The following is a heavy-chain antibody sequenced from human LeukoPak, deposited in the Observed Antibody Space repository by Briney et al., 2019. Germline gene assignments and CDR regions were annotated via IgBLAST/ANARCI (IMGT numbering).Heavy chain of an antibody. V-gene: IGHV4-4*02. CDR3: ARDTNDYVYLRGRGVDY. J-gene: IGHJ4*02. CDR1: GDSMISTNW. Sequence: NPSGTLSLTCAVSGDSMISTNWWSWVRQPPGKGLELIGEIYHTGSTYYNPSLKSRVTISVDTSKNQFSLKLSSVTAADTAVYYCARDTNDYVYLRGRGVDYWGQGTLVTVSS. CDR2: IYHTGST. D-gene: IGHD4-17*01.